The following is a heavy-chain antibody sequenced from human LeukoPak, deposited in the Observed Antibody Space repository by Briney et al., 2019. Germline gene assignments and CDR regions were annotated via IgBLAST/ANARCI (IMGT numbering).Heavy chain of an antibody. CDR1: GFTFSNYG. J-gene: IGHJ3*02. CDR2: IWSDGNNR. V-gene: IGHV3-33*06. CDR3: VKERGPFDGFDI. Sequence: HPGRSLRLSCAASGFTFSNYGMHWVRQAPGKGLEWVSVIWSDGNNRYYADSVKGRFIFSRDNSKNTLSLQMNSLRAEDTAVYYCVKERGPFDGFDIWGQGTMVTVCS.